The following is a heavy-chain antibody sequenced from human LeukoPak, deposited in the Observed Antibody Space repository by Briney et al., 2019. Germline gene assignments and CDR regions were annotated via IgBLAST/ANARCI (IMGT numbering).Heavy chain of an antibody. CDR2: IKNDGSEK. Sequence: PGGPLRLSCAASGFTFSSYWMRWVRQPPGKGLERVANIKNDGSEKDYVDSVKGRFTISRDNAKNSLYLQMNSLRAEDTAVYYCARGLRWCDYWGQGTLVTVSS. V-gene: IGHV3-7*01. D-gene: IGHD4-23*01. J-gene: IGHJ4*02. CDR1: GFTFSSYW. CDR3: ARGLRWCDY.